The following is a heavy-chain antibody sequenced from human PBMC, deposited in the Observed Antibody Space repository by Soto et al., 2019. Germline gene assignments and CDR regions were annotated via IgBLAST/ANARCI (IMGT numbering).Heavy chain of an antibody. CDR3: VGESFYDLGD. Sequence: EVQLVESGGGLVQPGGSLRLSCEVSGFTLSDHHMNWVRQAPGKGLEWLGRTRKKSEGYTTEYAASVSGRFTLSRDDSKNSVFLQMNSLKPEDTAVYYCVGESFYDLGDWGQGTLVTVSS. CDR1: GFTLSDHH. J-gene: IGHJ4*02. D-gene: IGHD3-16*01. CDR2: TRKKSEGYTT. V-gene: IGHV3-72*01.